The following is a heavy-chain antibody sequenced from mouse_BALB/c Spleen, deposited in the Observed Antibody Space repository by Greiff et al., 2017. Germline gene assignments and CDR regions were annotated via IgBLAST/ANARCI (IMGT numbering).Heavy chain of an antibody. CDR3: TRGRVYYGSSYWYFDV. J-gene: IGHJ1*01. Sequence: EGQLQQSGTVLARPGASVKMSCKASGYTFTSYWMHWVKQRPGQGLEWIGAIYPGNSDTSYNQKFKGKAKLTAVTSTSTAYMELSSLTNEDSAVYYCTRGRVYYGSSYWYFDVWGAGTTVTVSS. CDR1: GYTFTSYW. D-gene: IGHD1-1*01. V-gene: IGHV1-5*01. CDR2: IYPGNSDT.